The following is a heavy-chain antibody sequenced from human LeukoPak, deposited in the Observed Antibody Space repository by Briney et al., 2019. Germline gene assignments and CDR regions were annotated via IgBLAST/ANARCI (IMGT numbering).Heavy chain of an antibody. V-gene: IGHV3-23*01. D-gene: IGHD1-20*01. Sequence: RGGSLRLSCAASGFTFSRFAMSWVRQAPGKGLEWVSGFSGSGGSTYYADSVKGRFTISRDNSKNTLYLQMNSLRVEDTAVYYCAKAGMTRFDYWGQGIMVTVSS. CDR3: AKAGMTRFDY. CDR1: GFTFSRFA. J-gene: IGHJ4*02. CDR2: FSGSGGST.